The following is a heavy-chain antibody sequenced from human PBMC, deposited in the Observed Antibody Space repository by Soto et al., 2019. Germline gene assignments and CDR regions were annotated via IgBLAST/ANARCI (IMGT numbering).Heavy chain of an antibody. CDR2: IIPIFGTA. Sequence: QVQLVQSGAEVKKPGSSVKVSCKASGGTFSSYAISWVRQAPGQGLEWMGGIIPIFGTANYAQKSQGRVTITADESTSTAYMELSSLRSEDTAVYYCAREKIKLTSEPDYYYGMDVWGQGTTVTVSS. J-gene: IGHJ6*02. CDR1: GGTFSSYA. D-gene: IGHD2-15*01. V-gene: IGHV1-69*01. CDR3: AREKIKLTSEPDYYYGMDV.